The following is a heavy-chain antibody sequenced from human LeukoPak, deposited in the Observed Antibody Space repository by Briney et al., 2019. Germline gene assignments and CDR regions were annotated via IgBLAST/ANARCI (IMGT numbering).Heavy chain of an antibody. D-gene: IGHD3-3*01. CDR2: IYHSGST. V-gene: IGHV4-4*02. CDR3: ARGSYYDFWSGPTYYYYYYYMDV. Sequence: SETLSLTCAVSGGSISSSNWWSWVRQPPGKGLEWIGEIYHSGSTNYNPSLKSRVTISVDKSKNQFSLKLSSVTAADTAVYYCARGSYYDFWSGPTYYYYYYYMDVWGKGTTVTVSS. J-gene: IGHJ6*03. CDR1: GGSISSSNW.